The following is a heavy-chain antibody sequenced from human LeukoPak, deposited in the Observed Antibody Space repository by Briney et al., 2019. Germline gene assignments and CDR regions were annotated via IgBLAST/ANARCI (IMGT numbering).Heavy chain of an antibody. Sequence: GGSPRLSCAASGFTVSSNYMSWVRQAPGKGLEWVSVIYSGGSTYYADSVKGRFTISRDDSKSIAYLQMNSLKIEDTAVYYCIRDYYSGSHIDAFDIWGQGTMVTVSS. D-gene: IGHD3-10*01. CDR2: IYSGGST. CDR3: IRDYYSGSHIDAFDI. CDR1: GFTVSSNY. J-gene: IGHJ3*02. V-gene: IGHV3-66*01.